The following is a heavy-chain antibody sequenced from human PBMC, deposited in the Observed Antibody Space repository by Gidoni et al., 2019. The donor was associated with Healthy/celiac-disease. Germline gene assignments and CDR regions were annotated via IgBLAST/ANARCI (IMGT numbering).Heavy chain of an antibody. CDR1: GGSFSGYS. J-gene: IGHJ4*02. Sequence: QVQLQQWGAGLLKPSETLSLTCAVHGGSFSGYSWSWIRTPPGKGLEWIGEINHSGSTNYNPSLKSRVTISVDTSKNQFSLKLSSVTAADTAVYYCARGGGRDGSGSYYNTYWGQGTLVTVSS. D-gene: IGHD3-10*01. V-gene: IGHV4-34*01. CDR3: ARGGGRDGSGSYYNTY. CDR2: INHSGST.